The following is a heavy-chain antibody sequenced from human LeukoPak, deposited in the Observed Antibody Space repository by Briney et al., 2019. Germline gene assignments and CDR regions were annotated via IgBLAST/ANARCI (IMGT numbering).Heavy chain of an antibody. J-gene: IGHJ4*02. CDR1: GYTFTGYY. Sequence: GASVKVSCKASGYTFTGYYMHWVRQAPGQGLEWMGWINPNSGGTNYAQKFQGRVTMTRDTSISTAYMELSRLRSDDTAVYYCARDLAPSSGYSHGDPYDYWGQGTLVTVSS. V-gene: IGHV1-2*02. D-gene: IGHD5-18*01. CDR3: ARDLAPSSGYSHGDPYDY. CDR2: INPNSGGT.